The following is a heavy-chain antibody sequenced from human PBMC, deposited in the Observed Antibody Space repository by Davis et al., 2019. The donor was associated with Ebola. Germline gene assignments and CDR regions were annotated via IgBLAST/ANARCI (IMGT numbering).Heavy chain of an antibody. CDR3: ARIRTGYCSSTSLGIDCYYMDV. D-gene: IGHD2-2*01. Sequence: PSETLSLTCTVSGGSISSGGYYWSWIRQHPGKGLEWIGYIYYSGSTYYNPSLKSRVTISVDTSKNQFSLKLSSVTAADTAVYYCARIRTGYCSSTSLGIDCYYMDVWGKGTTVTVSS. CDR1: GGSISSGGYY. J-gene: IGHJ6*03. V-gene: IGHV4-31*03. CDR2: IYYSGST.